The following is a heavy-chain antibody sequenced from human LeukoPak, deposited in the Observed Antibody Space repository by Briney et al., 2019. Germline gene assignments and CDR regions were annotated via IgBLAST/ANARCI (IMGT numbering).Heavy chain of an antibody. CDR1: GFTFSSYA. V-gene: IGHV3-30*04. D-gene: IGHD2-15*01. CDR2: ISYDGGNK. Sequence: GGSLRLSCAASGFTFSSYAMHWVRQAPGKGLEWVSVISYDGGNKYYADSVKGRFTISRDNSKNTLYLQMNSLRAEDTAVYYCARDATYLYYYGMDVWGKGTTVTVSS. CDR3: ARDATYLYYYGMDV. J-gene: IGHJ6*04.